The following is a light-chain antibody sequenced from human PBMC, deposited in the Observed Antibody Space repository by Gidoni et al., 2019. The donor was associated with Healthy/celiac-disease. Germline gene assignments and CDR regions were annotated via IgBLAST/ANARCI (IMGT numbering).Light chain of an antibody. CDR1: QSLLHSNGYNY. Sequence: IVMTQSPLSLPVTPGEPASISCRSSQSLLHSNGYNYLYWYLQKPGQSPQLLIYLGSNRASGVPDRFSGSGSGTDFTLKISRVEAEDVGVYYCMQALQTPITFGQGTRLEIK. CDR3: MQALQTPIT. J-gene: IGKJ5*01. CDR2: LGS. V-gene: IGKV2-28*01.